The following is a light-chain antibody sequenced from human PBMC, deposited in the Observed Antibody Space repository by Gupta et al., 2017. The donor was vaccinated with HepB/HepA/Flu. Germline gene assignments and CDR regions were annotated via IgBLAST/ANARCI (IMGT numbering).Light chain of an antibody. CDR3: GAYDKSLRRV. J-gene: IGLJ3*02. V-gene: IGLV1-47*02. CDR1: ISTIGSNY. Sequence: QSVLTQPPSASGTPAQRALISCSGSISTIGSNYVYWYQQHPGKAPKLLIYSNNQRPSGVPDRFSGSKSGNSASLAISGLRSEDEADYYCGAYDKSLRRVFGGGTKLTVL. CDR2: SNN.